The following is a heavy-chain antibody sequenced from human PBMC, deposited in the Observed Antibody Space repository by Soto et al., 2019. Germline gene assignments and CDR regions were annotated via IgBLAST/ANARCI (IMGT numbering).Heavy chain of an antibody. V-gene: IGHV3-21*01. CDR2: ISSASTSI. CDR3: ARARGSATGYDDY. D-gene: IGHD2-15*01. J-gene: IGHJ4*02. CDR1: GFTFSSYS. Sequence: EVQLVESGGGLVKPGGSLRLSCAASGFTFSSYSMNWVRQAPGKGLEWVSSISSASTSIYYADSVKGRFTISRDNAKNSLYLQMNSLGAEDTAVYCCARARGSATGYDDYWGQGTLVTVSS.